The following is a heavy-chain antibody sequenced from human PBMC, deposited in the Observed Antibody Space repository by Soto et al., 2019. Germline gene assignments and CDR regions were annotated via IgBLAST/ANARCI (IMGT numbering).Heavy chain of an antibody. CDR1: GYTFTSYG. V-gene: IGHV1-18*04. CDR3: ARGVDCSGGSCFSFYYYYYGFDV. D-gene: IGHD2-15*01. CDR2: ISAYNDNT. Sequence: QVQLVQSGTEVKKPGASVKVSCKASGYTFTSYGISWVRQAPGQGLEWMGWISAYNDNTIYTQKLQGRVTMTTDTSTSTAYMGLRSLRSDDTAVYYCARGVDCSGGSCFSFYYYYYGFDVWGQGTTLTVSS. J-gene: IGHJ6*02.